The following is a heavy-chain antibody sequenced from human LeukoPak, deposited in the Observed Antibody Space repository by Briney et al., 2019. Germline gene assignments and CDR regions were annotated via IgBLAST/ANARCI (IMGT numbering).Heavy chain of an antibody. J-gene: IGHJ4*02. CDR1: GFTLSSYA. V-gene: IGHV3-21*01. CDR3: AREGLYNYGYVYGY. Sequence: GGSLRLSCAASGFTLSSYAISWVRQSPGGGLEWDSSISSSSSYIYYTDSLKGRFTISRDKAKKSVYLQMNSLRAEDTAVYFCAREGLYNYGYVYGYWGQGTLVTVSS. D-gene: IGHD5-18*01. CDR2: ISSSSSYI.